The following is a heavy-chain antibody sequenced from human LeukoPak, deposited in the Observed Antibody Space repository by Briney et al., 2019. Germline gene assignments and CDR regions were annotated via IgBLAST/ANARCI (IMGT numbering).Heavy chain of an antibody. Sequence: ASVKVSCKASGYTFTSYAMHWVRQAPGQRLEWMGWINAGNGNTKYSQKFQGRVTITRDTSASTAYMELSSLRSEDTAVYYCARDGEYSGSYYDYWGQGTLVTVSS. V-gene: IGHV1-3*01. CDR3: ARDGEYSGSYYDY. J-gene: IGHJ4*02. D-gene: IGHD1-26*01. CDR2: INAGNGNT. CDR1: GYTFTSYA.